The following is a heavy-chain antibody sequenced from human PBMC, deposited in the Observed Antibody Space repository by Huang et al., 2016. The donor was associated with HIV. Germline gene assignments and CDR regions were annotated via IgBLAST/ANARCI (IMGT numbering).Heavy chain of an antibody. CDR3: ARQVDGFRSHFDF. Sequence: EVLLVQSGAELKEPGESLKISCKASGYGFSSYWIGWVRQKPGKGLVLIVIIYPPDSETKYSPSFDGQVTISADKSTRTAYLQWESLKAPDTAIYFCARQVDGFRSHFDFWGQGTLVSVSS. CDR2: IYPPDSET. CDR1: GYGFSSYW. J-gene: IGHJ4*02. V-gene: IGHV5-51*01. D-gene: IGHD5-18*01.